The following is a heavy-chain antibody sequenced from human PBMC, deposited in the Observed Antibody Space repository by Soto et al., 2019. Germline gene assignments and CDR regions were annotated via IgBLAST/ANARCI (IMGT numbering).Heavy chain of an antibody. Sequence: SSVKVSCKVSGYTLTELSMHWVRQAPGKGLEWMGGFDPEDGETIYAQKFQGRVTMTEDTSTDTAYMELSSLRSEDTAVYYCATSYAPYYDFWSGPPAYWGQGTLVTVS. D-gene: IGHD3-3*01. CDR3: ATSYAPYYDFWSGPPAY. CDR1: GYTLTELS. CDR2: FDPEDGET. V-gene: IGHV1-24*01. J-gene: IGHJ4*02.